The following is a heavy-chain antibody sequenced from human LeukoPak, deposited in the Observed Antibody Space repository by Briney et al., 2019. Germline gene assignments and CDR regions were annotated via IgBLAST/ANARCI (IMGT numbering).Heavy chain of an antibody. D-gene: IGHD3-10*01. CDR2: INPNSGGT. CDR1: GYTFTGYY. J-gene: IGHJ5*02. V-gene: IGHV1-2*04. CDR3: ARGGYYYVWGSFDWFDP. Sequence: ASVKVSCKASGYTFTGYYMHWVRQAPGQGLAWMGWINPNSGGTNYAQKLQGSVTMTRETSISTAYMGLSRLRSDDTAVYYCARGGYYYVWGSFDWFDPWGQGTLVTVSS.